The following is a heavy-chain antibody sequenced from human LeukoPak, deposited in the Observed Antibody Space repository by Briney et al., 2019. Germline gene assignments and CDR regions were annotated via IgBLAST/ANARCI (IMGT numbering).Heavy chain of an antibody. D-gene: IGHD3-3*01. CDR3: ASRGSIFGVGEFDY. CDR1: GYTFTGYY. V-gene: IGHV1-2*02. CDR2: INPNSGGT. J-gene: IGHJ4*02. Sequence: ASVTVSCTASGYTFTGYYMHWVRQAPGQGLEWMGWINPNSGGTNYAQRFQGRVTMTRDTSISTAYMELSRLRSDDTAVYYCASRGSIFGVGEFDYWGQGTLVTVSS.